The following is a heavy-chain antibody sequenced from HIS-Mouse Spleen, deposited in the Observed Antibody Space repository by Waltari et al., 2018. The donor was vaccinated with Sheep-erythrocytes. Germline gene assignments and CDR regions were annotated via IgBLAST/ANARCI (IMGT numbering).Heavy chain of an antibody. CDR3: ARDTGTDAFDI. CDR2: ISSSSSYI. J-gene: IGHJ3*02. Sequence: EVQLVESGGGLVKPGGSLRLSCAASGFTFSSFRLNWVRQAPGKGLEWVSSISSSSSYIYYADSVKGRFTISRDNAKNSLYLQMNSLRAEDTAVYYCARDTGTDAFDIWGQGTMVTVSS. CDR1: GFTFSSFR. D-gene: IGHD1-1*01. V-gene: IGHV3-21*01.